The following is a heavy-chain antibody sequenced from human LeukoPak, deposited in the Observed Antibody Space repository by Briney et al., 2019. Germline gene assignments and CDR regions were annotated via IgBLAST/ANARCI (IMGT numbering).Heavy chain of an antibody. J-gene: IGHJ4*02. Sequence: PGGSLRLSCAASGFTFSVYAMNWVRQAPGKGLEWVALISHDGSKKYYADSVKRRFTISRDDSNNTLFLQMNSLRAEDTAVYYCARPGTAYCGSSSCYTAYWGQGTLVTVS. CDR3: ARPGTAYCGSSSCYTAY. CDR1: GFTFSVYA. V-gene: IGHV3-30*01. CDR2: ISHDGSKK. D-gene: IGHD2-2*02.